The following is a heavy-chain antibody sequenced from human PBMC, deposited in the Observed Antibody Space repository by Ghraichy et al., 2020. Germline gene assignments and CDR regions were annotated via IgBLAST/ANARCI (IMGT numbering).Heavy chain of an antibody. D-gene: IGHD5-12*01. Sequence: ASVKVFCKASGYTFTSYDINWVRQATGQGLEWMGWMNPNSGNTGYAQKFQGRVTMTRNTSISTAYMELSSLRSEDTAVYYCARDRPYSGYDYGYYYYYGMDVWGQGTTVTVSS. CDR3: ARDRPYSGYDYGYYYYYGMDV. CDR2: MNPNSGNT. CDR1: GYTFTSYD. V-gene: IGHV1-8*01. J-gene: IGHJ6*02.